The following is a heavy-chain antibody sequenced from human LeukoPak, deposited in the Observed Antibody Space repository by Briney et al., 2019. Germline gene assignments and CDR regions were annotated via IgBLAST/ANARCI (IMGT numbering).Heavy chain of an antibody. J-gene: IGHJ6*03. Sequence: GGSLRLSCAASGFTVSSNYMSWVRQAPGKGLEWVSVIYSGGSTYYADSVKGRFTISRDNSKNTLYLQMNSLRDEDAAVYYCAKDYPEYSSSSLYYYYMDVWGKGTTVAVS. D-gene: IGHD6-6*01. V-gene: IGHV3-53*05. CDR1: GFTVSSNY. CDR3: AKDYPEYSSSSLYYYYMDV. CDR2: IYSGGST.